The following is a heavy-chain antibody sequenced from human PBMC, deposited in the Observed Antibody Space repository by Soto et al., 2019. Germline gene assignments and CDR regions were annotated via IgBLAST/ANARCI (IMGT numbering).Heavy chain of an antibody. D-gene: IGHD3-10*01. J-gene: IGHJ3*02. CDR3: ARTRFTMVRGVHTNAFDI. CDR2: ISAYNGNT. V-gene: IGHV1-18*01. CDR1: GYTFTSYG. Sequence: ASVKVSCKASGYTFTSYGISWVRQAPGQGLEWMGWISAYNGNTNYAQKLQGRVTMTTDTSTSTAYMELRSLRSDDTAVYYCARTRFTMVRGVHTNAFDIWGQGTMVTVSS.